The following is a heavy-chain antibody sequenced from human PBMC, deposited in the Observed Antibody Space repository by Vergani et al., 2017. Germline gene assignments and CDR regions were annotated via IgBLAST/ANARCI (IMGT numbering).Heavy chain of an antibody. CDR2: ISYDGSNK. J-gene: IGHJ4*02. D-gene: IGHD3-10*01. CDR1: GFTFSSYA. Sequence: QVQLVESGGGLVKPGGSLRLSCAASGFTFSSYAMHWVRQAPGKGLEWVAVISYDGSNKYYADSVKGRFTISRDNSKNTLYLQMNSLRAEDTAVYYCAKDVYYYGSGSYHDYWGQGTLVTVSS. CDR3: AKDVYYYGSGSYHDY. V-gene: IGHV3-30*04.